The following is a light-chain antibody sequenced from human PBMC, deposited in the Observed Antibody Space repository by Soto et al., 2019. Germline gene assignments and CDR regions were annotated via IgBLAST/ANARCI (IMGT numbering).Light chain of an antibody. Sequence: EIVMTQSPATLSVSPGEGATFSCRASQSINTKIAWYQLKPGQAPRLLIYESSNRATGIAARFSGSGSGTDFTLTISRLEPEDFAVYYCQQYGSSLFTFGPGTKVDIK. CDR1: QSINTK. V-gene: IGKV3D-15*01. CDR3: QQYGSSLFT. CDR2: ESS. J-gene: IGKJ3*01.